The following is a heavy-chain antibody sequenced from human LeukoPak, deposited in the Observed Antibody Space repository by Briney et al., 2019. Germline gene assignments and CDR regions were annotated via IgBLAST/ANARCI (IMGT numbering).Heavy chain of an antibody. V-gene: IGHV3-23*01. Sequence: GGSLRLSCAASGFTFNTYAMSWVRQAPGMGLEWVSAIKFDGKTHYADSVKGRFTISRDNSKNTLSLQMNSLRAEDTALYYCAKCRVETYSSGWCNWLDPWGQGTQVTLSS. D-gene: IGHD6-19*01. J-gene: IGHJ5*02. CDR1: GFTFNTYA. CDR2: IKFDGKT. CDR3: AKCRVETYSSGWCNWLDP.